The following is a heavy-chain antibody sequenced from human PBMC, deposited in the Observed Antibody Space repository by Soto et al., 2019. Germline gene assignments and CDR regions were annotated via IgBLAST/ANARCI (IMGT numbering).Heavy chain of an antibody. V-gene: IGHV1-2*04. CDR2: INPNSGGT. D-gene: IGHD6-19*01. J-gene: IGHJ4*02. CDR3: ASGGTSPSSGYGY. CDR1: GYTFTGYY. Sequence: ASVKVSCKASGYTFTGYYIHWVRQAPGQGLEWMGWINPNSGGTNYAQKFQGWVTMTRDTSISTAYMELSRLRFDDTAVYYCASGGTSPSSGYGYWGQGTLVTVSS.